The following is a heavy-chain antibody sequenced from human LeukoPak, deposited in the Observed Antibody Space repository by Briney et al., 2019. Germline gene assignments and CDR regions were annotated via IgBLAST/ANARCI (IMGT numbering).Heavy chain of an antibody. CDR2: INHSGST. CDR3: ARGRRVQNYDFWSGKGNWFDP. J-gene: IGHJ5*02. Sequence: SETLSLTCAVYGGSFSGYYWSWIRQPPGKGLEWIGEINHSGSTNYSPSLKSRVTISVDTSKNQFSLKLSSVTAADTAVYYCARGRRVQNYDFWSGKGNWFDPWGQGTLVTVSS. D-gene: IGHD3-3*01. CDR1: GGSFSGYY. V-gene: IGHV4-34*01.